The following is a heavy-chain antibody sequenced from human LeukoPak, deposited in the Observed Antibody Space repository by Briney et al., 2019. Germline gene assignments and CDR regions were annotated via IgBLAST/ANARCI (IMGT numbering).Heavy chain of an antibody. CDR1: GGSISSGTYY. CDR3: ARGRDGYNFLNRGEYYYFDY. CDR2: FYTSGST. V-gene: IGHV4-61*02. J-gene: IGHJ4*02. D-gene: IGHD5-24*01. Sequence: PSETLSLTCTVSGGSISSGTYYWSWIRQPAGKGLEWIGRFYTSGSTNYDPSLKSRVTISVDTSKNQFSLKLSSVTAADTAVYYCARGRDGYNFLNRGEYYYFDYWGQGTLVTVSS.